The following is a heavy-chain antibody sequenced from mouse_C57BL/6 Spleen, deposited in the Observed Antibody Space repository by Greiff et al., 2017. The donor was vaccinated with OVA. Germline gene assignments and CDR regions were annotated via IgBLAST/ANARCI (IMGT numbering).Heavy chain of an antibody. CDR1: GFTFSSYA. D-gene: IGHD2-4*01. CDR2: ISDGGSYT. Sequence: DVKLVESGGGLVKPGGSLKLSCAASGFTFSSYAMSWVRQTPEKRLEWVATISDGGSYTYYPDNVKGRFTISRDNAKNNLYLQMSHLKSEDTAMYYCARDRDYDRAWFAYWGQGTLVTVSA. V-gene: IGHV5-4*01. CDR3: ARDRDYDRAWFAY. J-gene: IGHJ3*01.